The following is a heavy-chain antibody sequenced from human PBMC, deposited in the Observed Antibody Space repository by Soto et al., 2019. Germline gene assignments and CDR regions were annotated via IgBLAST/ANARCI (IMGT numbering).Heavy chain of an antibody. CDR1: GCTFTDYF. CDR3: ARFRSSSSFYFDY. V-gene: IGHV1-2*02. Sequence: ASVKVSCKASGCTFTDYFLHWVRQAPGQGLEWMGWINPHSGGTNYAQKFQGRVTMTRDTSISTAYMELSRLRSDDTAVYYCARFRSSSSFYFDYWGQGTLVTVSS. CDR2: INPHSGGT. J-gene: IGHJ4*02. D-gene: IGHD6-6*01.